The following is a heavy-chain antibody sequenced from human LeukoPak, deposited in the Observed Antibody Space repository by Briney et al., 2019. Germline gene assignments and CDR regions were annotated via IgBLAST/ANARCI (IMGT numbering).Heavy chain of an antibody. V-gene: IGHV1-18*01. D-gene: IGHD2-15*01. CDR1: GYTFTSYG. CDR3: ARAQPDIVVVVSANDY. Sequence: ASVKVSCKASGYTFTSYGITWVRQAPGQGLEWMGWIGAYNGNTNYAQKFQGRVTMTTDTSSSTAYMPLRSLRSDDTAVYYCARAQPDIVVVVSANDYWGQGTLVTVSS. J-gene: IGHJ4*02. CDR2: IGAYNGNT.